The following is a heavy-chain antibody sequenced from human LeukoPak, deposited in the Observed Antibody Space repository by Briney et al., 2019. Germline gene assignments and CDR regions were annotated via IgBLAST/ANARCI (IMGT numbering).Heavy chain of an antibody. CDR3: ARQQHYGDSYFDY. J-gene: IGHJ4*02. V-gene: IGHV4-59*08. CDR1: GGSISSYY. CDR2: IYYSGST. D-gene: IGHD4-17*01. Sequence: PSETLSLTCTVSGGSISSYYWSWIRQPPGKGLEWIGYIYYSGSTNYNPSLKSRVTISVDTSKNQFSLKLSSVTAADTAVYYCARQQHYGDSYFDYWGQGTLVTVSS.